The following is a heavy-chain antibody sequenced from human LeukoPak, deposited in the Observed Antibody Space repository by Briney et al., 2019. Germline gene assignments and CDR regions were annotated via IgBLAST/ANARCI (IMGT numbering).Heavy chain of an antibody. J-gene: IGHJ4*02. CDR3: AREGLRYCSGGSCYSDY. V-gene: IGHV3-30*01. D-gene: IGHD2-15*01. Sequence: PGRSLRLSCTASGFTFSSYAMEWVRQAPGKGGEGVAVISYDGSNKYYADSVKGRFTISRDNSKNTLYLQMNSLRAEDTAVYYCAREGLRYCSGGSCYSDYWGQGTLVTVSS. CDR1: GFTFSSYA. CDR2: ISYDGSNK.